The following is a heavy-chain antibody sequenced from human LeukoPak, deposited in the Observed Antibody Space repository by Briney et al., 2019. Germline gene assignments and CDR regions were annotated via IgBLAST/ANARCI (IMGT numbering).Heavy chain of an antibody. CDR1: GFSFSNYA. J-gene: IGHJ4*02. CDR3: AKIAPWGAVTTTDGFDY. CDR2: ISDSGAAT. V-gene: IGHV3-23*01. Sequence: GGSLRLSCAASGFSFSNYAMSWVRQAPGKGLEWVSSISDSGAATYYADSVKGRFTISRDNSKNTLYLQLNSLGAENTAVYYCAKIAPWGAVTTTDGFDYWGQGTLVTVSS. D-gene: IGHD4-17*01.